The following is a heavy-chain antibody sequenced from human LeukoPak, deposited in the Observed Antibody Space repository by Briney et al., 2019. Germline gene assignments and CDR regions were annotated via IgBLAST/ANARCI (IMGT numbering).Heavy chain of an antibody. CDR1: GFTFRDYG. V-gene: IGHV3-30*18. CDR2: ISYDGSNK. D-gene: IGHD2-21*01. J-gene: IGHJ4*02. Sequence: PGRSLRLSCAASGFTFRDYGMHWVRQAPGKGPEWVASISYDGSNKVYADSVKGRFTISRDNSKSTLYLQMNSLRAVDTAVYYCAKVRDCGGDCLDYWGQGTLVTVSS. CDR3: AKVRDCGGDCLDY.